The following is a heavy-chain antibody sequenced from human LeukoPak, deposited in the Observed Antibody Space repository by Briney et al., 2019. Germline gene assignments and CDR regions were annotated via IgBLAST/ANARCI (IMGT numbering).Heavy chain of an antibody. V-gene: IGHV1-8*01. CDR2: MNPNSGNT. CDR1: GYTFTSYD. J-gene: IGHJ4*02. Sequence: ASVKVSCKASGYTFTSYDINWVRQATGQGLEWMGWMNPNSGNTGYAQKFQGRVTMTRNTSISTAYMELSSLRSEDTAVYYCAREYCSGGSCPFDYWGQGTLVTVSS. D-gene: IGHD2-15*01. CDR3: AREYCSGGSCPFDY.